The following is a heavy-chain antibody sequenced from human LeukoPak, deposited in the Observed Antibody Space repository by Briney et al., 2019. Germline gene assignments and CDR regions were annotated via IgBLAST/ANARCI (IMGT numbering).Heavy chain of an antibody. J-gene: IGHJ4*02. V-gene: IGHV1-2*06. Sequence: GASVKASCKASGYTFTGYYMHWVRQAPGQGPEWMGRINPNSGETIYAQKFQGRVTMTRDTSISTAYMELTRLKSDDTAVYYCARTLDWGQGTLVTVSS. CDR3: ARTLD. CDR2: INPNSGET. CDR1: GYTFTGYY.